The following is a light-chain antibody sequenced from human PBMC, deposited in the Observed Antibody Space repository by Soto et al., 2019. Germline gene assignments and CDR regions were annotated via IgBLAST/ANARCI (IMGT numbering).Light chain of an antibody. CDR2: TAS. J-gene: IGKJ4*02. CDR3: QQSYSTALT. CDR1: QSSSIY. Sequence: DIQMTQSPSSLSASVGDRVTITCRASQSSSIYLNWYQQKPGKVPNVLIHTASSLQSGVPSRFSGSGSGTEFTLAISSLQPEDVATYFCQQSYSTALTGGGATKVQIK. V-gene: IGKV1-39*01.